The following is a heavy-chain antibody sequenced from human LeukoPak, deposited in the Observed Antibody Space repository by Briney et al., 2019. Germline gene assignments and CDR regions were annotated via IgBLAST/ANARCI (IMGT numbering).Heavy chain of an antibody. CDR1: GYSFTSYW. V-gene: IGHV5-51*01. J-gene: IGHJ6*02. CDR3: AVSIVGATRYCYYYGMDV. D-gene: IGHD1-26*01. CDR2: IYPGDSDT. Sequence: GESLKISCKGSGYSFTSYWIGWVRQMPGKGLEWMGIIYPGDSDTRYSPSFQGQVTISADKSISTAYLQWSSLKASDTAMYYCAVSIVGATRYCYYYGMDVWGQGTTVTVSS.